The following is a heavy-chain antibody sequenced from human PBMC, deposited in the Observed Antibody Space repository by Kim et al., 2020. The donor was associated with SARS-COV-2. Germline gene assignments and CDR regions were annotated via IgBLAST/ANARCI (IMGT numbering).Heavy chain of an antibody. D-gene: IGHD6-13*01. V-gene: IGHV1-3*01. CDR3: ARDGMGIAAAGDY. J-gene: IGHJ4*02. Sequence: KYSQKCQGRVTITRDTSARTAYMELSGLRCEDTAVYYCARDGMGIAAAGDYWGQGTLVTVSS.